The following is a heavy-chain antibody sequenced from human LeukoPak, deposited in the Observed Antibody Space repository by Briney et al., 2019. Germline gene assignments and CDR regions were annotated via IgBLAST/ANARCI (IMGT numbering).Heavy chain of an antibody. V-gene: IGHV4-38-2*01. Sequence: SETLSLTCAVSGYSISSGYYWGWIRQPPGKALAWIGSIYHSGNTNYNPSLKSRVTISTDTSKNQFSLRLTSVTAADTAVYYCARAEKAVTGTLDSWGQGTLITVSS. J-gene: IGHJ4*02. D-gene: IGHD6-19*01. CDR2: IYHSGNT. CDR3: ARAEKAVTGTLDS. CDR1: GYSISSGYY.